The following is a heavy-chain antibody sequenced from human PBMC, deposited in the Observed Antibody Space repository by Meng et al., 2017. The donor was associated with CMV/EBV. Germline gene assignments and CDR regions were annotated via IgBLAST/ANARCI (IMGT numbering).Heavy chain of an antibody. J-gene: IGHJ6*02. V-gene: IGHV3-43*01. Sequence: GESLKISCAASGFTFDDYTMHWVRQAPGKGLEWVSLISWDGGSTYYADSVKGRFTISRDNSKNTLYLQMNSLRAEDTAVYYCARDVGTHDYDFWSGPWQSYGMDVWGQGTTVTVSS. D-gene: IGHD3-3*01. CDR1: GFTFDDYT. CDR2: ISWDGGST. CDR3: ARDVGTHDYDFWSGPWQSYGMDV.